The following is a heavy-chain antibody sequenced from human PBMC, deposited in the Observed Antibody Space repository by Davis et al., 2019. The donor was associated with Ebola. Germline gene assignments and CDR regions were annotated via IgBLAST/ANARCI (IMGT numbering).Heavy chain of an antibody. J-gene: IGHJ6*02. CDR2: INPNSGGT. CDR1: GYTFTGYY. CDR3: ARAAITMVRGENYYYGMDV. D-gene: IGHD3-10*01. V-gene: IGHV1-2*04. Sequence: ASVKVSCKASGYTFTGYYMHWVRQAPGQGLEWMGWINPNSGGTNYAQKFQGWVTMTRDTSISTAYMELSRLRSDDTAVYYCARAAITMVRGENYYYGMDVWGQGTTVTVSS.